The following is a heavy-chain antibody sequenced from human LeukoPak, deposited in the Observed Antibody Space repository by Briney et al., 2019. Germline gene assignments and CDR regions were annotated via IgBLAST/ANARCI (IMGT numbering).Heavy chain of an antibody. D-gene: IGHD3-22*01. CDR2: INHSGST. Sequence: SETLSLTXAVYGGSFRGYYWSWIRQPPGKGLEWIGEINHSGSTNYNPSLKSRVTISVDTSKNQFSLKLSSVTAADTAVYYCARESDGIYYDSSGYYFDYWGQGTLVTVSS. V-gene: IGHV4-34*01. J-gene: IGHJ4*02. CDR3: ARESDGIYYDSSGYYFDY. CDR1: GGSFRGYY.